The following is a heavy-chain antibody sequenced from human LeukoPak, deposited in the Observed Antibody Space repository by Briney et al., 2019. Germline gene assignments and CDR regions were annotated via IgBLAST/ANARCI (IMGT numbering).Heavy chain of an antibody. CDR1: GGTFSSYA. CDR2: FDPEDGET. J-gene: IGHJ4*02. CDR3: ATDANY. V-gene: IGHV1-24*01. Sequence: GASVKVSCKASGGTFSSYAISWVRQAPGKGLEWMGGFDPEDGETIYAQRFQGRVTMTEDTSTDTAYMELSSLRSEDTAVYYCATDANYWGQGTLVTVSS.